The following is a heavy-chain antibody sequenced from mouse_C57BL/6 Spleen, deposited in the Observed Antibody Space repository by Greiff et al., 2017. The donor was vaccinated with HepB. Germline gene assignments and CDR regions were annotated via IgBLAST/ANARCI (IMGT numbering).Heavy chain of an antibody. CDR2: ISYDGSN. CDR3: ARDIMVNWYFDV. J-gene: IGHJ1*03. CDR1: GYSITSGYY. V-gene: IGHV3-6*01. Sequence: EVKLQESGPGLVKPSQSLSLTCSVTGYSITSGYYWNWIRQFPGNKLEWMGYISYDGSNNYNPSLKNRISITRDTSKNQFFLKLNSVTTEDTATYYCARDIMVNWYFDVWGTGTTVTVSS. D-gene: IGHD2-3*01.